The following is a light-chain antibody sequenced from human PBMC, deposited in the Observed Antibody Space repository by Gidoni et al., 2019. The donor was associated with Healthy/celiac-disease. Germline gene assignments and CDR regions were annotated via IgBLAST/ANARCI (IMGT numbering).Light chain of an antibody. J-gene: IGKJ1*01. CDR1: QSLLHSNGYNY. CDR3: MQALQSTWT. V-gene: IGKV2-28*01. Sequence: DSVMTQSPLSLPVTPGEPASISCRSSQSLLHSNGYNYLDWYLQKPGQSPQLLIYLGSNRASGVPDRFRGSGSGTDFTLKISRVEAEDVGVYYCMQALQSTWTFGQGTKVEIK. CDR2: LGS.